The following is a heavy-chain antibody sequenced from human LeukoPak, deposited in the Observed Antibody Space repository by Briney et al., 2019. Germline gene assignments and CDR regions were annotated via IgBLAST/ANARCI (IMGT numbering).Heavy chain of an antibody. J-gene: IGHJ4*02. CDR3: ARGLGGYCSSTSCPFDY. D-gene: IGHD2-2*01. CDR1: GGTFSSHA. V-gene: IGHV1-69*13. CDR2: IIPIFGTA. Sequence: GASVKVSCKASGGTFSSHAISWVLQAPGQGLEWMGGIIPIFGTANYAQKFQGRVTITADESTSTAYMELSSLRSEDTAVYYCARGLGGYCSSTSCPFDYWGQGTLVTVSS.